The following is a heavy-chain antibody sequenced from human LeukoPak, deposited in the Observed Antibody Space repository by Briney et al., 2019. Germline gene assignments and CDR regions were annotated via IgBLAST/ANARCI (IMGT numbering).Heavy chain of an antibody. Sequence: PSETLSLTCTVSGGSISSSSYYWGWIRQPPGKGLEWIGEIYHSGSTNYNPSLKSRVTISVDKSKNQFSLKLSSVTAADTAVYYCARAVPGQWLAKMYYYYYYMDVWGKGTTVTVSS. D-gene: IGHD6-19*01. CDR2: IYHSGST. J-gene: IGHJ6*03. V-gene: IGHV4-39*07. CDR3: ARAVPGQWLAKMYYYYYYMDV. CDR1: GGSISSSSYY.